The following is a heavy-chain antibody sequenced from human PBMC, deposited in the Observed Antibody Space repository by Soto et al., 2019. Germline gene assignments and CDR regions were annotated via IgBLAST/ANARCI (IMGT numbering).Heavy chain of an antibody. CDR1: GFTFSSYG. D-gene: IGHD6-6*01. J-gene: IGHJ4*02. CDR2: IWYDGSNK. CDR3: AREEWAARGFFGSVDY. V-gene: IGHV3-33*01. Sequence: PGGSLRLSCAASGFTFSSYGMHWVRQDPGKGLEWVAVIWYDGSNKYYADSVKGRFTISRDNSKNTLYLQMNSLRAEDTAVYYCAREEWAARGFFGSVDYWGQGTLVTVSS.